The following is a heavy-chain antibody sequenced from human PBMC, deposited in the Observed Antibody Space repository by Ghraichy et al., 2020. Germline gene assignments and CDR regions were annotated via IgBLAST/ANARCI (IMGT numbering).Heavy chain of an antibody. D-gene: IGHD2-15*01. J-gene: IGHJ6*02. Sequence: GGSLRLSCAASGFTFSSYSMSWVRQAPGKGLEWVSAISGSGGGTYYADSVKGRFTISRDNPKNTLYLEMNSLRAEDTAAYYCAKDLQTGDSSPLFYCSGGSCYTDYYYSMDVWGQGTTVTVSS. CDR2: ISGSGGGT. CDR1: GFTFSSYS. CDR3: AKDLQTGDSSPLFYCSGGSCYTDYYYSMDV. V-gene: IGHV3-23*01.